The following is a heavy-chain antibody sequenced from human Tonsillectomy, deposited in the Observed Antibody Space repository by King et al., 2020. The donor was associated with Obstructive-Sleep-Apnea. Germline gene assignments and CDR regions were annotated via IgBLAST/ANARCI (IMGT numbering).Heavy chain of an antibody. V-gene: IGHV4-30-4*01. D-gene: IGHD2-21*02. CDR3: SREEMCGGACYGGNPFDI. J-gene: IGHJ3*02. CDR2: IYYTGST. CDR1: GGSISSGDYF. Sequence: QVQLQESGPGLVKPSQTLSLTCTVSGGSISSGDYFWGWIRQPPGKGLEWIGYIYYTGSTYYNPSLKTRVTISVDTYKDQFSLKLSSVTAADTAVYYCSREEMCGGACYGGNPFDIWGHGAVVTVSS.